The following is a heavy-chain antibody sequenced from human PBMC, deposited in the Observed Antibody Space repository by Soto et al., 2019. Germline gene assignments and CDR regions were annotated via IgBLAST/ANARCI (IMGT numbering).Heavy chain of an antibody. CDR3: ARLVGDFDY. CDR2: IYYSGST. J-gene: IGHJ4*02. CDR1: GGSFSGYY. Sequence: SETLSLTCAVYGGSFSGYYWSWIRQPPGKGLEWIGYIYYSGSTNYNPSLKSRVTISVDTSKNQFSLKLSSVTAADTAVYYCARLVGDFDYWGQGTLVTVSS. D-gene: IGHD2-21*01. V-gene: IGHV4-59*08.